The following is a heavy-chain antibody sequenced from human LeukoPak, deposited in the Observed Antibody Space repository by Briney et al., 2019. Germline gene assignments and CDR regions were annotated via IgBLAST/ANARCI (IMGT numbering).Heavy chain of an antibody. D-gene: IGHD3-10*01. Sequence: GXSLRLSCAASRFTFSSYAMSWVRQAPGKGLEWVSAISGSGGSTYYADSVKGRFTISRDNSKNTLYLQMNSLRAEDTAVYHCAKGADYGSVFDYWGQGTLVTVSS. CDR3: AKGADYGSVFDY. CDR1: RFTFSSYA. CDR2: ISGSGGST. V-gene: IGHV3-23*01. J-gene: IGHJ4*02.